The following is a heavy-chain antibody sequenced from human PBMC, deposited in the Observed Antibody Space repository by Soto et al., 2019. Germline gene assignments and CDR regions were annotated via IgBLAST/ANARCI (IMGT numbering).Heavy chain of an antibody. CDR3: AGYSTADYVRSSFLYHYYGMDV. Sequence: QVQLVQSGAEVRKPGASVKISCKASRYTFSSSAIHWVRQAPGQGLEWMGWIDAGNGNTDHSQKFQGRVSINRDTSASTAYMELSSLGHEYTAMYDCAGYSTADYVRSSFLYHYYGMDVWGQGTTVTVSS. CDR1: RYTFSSSA. V-gene: IGHV1-3*01. D-gene: IGHD3-16*01. CDR2: IDAGNGNT. J-gene: IGHJ6*02.